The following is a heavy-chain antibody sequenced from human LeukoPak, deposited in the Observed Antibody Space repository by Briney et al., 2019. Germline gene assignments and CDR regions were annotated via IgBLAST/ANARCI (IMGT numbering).Heavy chain of an antibody. Sequence: ASVKVSCKASGYTFTAYYMHWVRQAPGQGLEWMGWINPNSSGTNYVQKFQGRVTMTRDTSISTAYMELSRLRSDDTAVYYCATMGTEAFDIWGQGTMVTVSS. CDR2: INPNSSGT. CDR3: ATMGTEAFDI. CDR1: GYTFTAYY. D-gene: IGHD1-1*01. J-gene: IGHJ3*02. V-gene: IGHV1-2*02.